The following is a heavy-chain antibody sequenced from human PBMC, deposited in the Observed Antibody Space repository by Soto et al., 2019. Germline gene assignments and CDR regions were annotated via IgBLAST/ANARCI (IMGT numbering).Heavy chain of an antibody. CDR2: ISASGGRT. J-gene: IGHJ4*02. Sequence: EVQLLESGGGLVQPGGSLALSCAASGFTFNNYAMSWVRQAPGKGLEWVSGISASGGRTFYADSVKGRFTVSRDFSKNILFLQMDSLRAEDTAVYFCAKDLIRGDGYIDFDYWGQGTLVTVSS. V-gene: IGHV3-23*01. D-gene: IGHD3-10*01. CDR3: AKDLIRGDGYIDFDY. CDR1: GFTFNNYA.